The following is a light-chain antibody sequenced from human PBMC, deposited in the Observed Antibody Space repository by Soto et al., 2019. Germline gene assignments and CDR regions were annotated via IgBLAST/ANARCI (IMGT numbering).Light chain of an antibody. CDR2: SDN. CDR1: SSNIGSNS. CDR3: SSYTSVTTFVV. J-gene: IGLJ1*01. Sequence: QSVLTQPPSASGTPGQRVTISCSGSSSNIGSNSVNWYHQVAGTAPKLLIHSDNQRPSGVPDRFSGSKSGTSASLAISGLQSGDEADYYCSSYTSVTTFVVFGTGTKLTVL. V-gene: IGLV1-44*01.